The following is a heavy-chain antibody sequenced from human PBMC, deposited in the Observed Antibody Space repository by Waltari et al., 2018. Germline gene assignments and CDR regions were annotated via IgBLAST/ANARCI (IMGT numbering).Heavy chain of an antibody. CDR2: IYYSGST. D-gene: IGHD4-17*01. V-gene: IGHV4-59*01. CDR3: VSNYGGTYYYYYYMDV. CDR1: GGSISSYY. J-gene: IGHJ6*03. Sequence: QVQLQESGPGLVKPSETLSLTCTVSGGSISSYYWSWIRQPPGKGLEWIGYIYYSGSTNYNPSLKSRVTISVDTSKNQFSLKLSSVTAADTAVYYCVSNYGGTYYYYYYMDVWGKGTTVTVSS.